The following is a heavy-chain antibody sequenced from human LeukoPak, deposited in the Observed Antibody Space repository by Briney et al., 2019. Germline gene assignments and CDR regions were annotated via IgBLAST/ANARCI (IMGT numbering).Heavy chain of an antibody. V-gene: IGHV3-74*01. CDR2: ISPTGSTT. Sequence: GGSLRLSCTASGFSFSGHWMHWARQLPGKGLVWVSRISPTGSTTSYADSVKGRFTVSRDNAKNTLYLQVNNLRAEDTAVYYCARGPNSNWSGLDSWGQGTLLTVSS. CDR1: GFSFSGHW. J-gene: IGHJ4*02. CDR3: ARGPNSNWSGLDS. D-gene: IGHD6-6*01.